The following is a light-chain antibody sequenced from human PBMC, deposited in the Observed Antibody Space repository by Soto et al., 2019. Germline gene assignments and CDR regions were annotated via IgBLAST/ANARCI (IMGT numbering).Light chain of an antibody. CDR1: SSDVGGYNY. CDR3: SSYTTSSNYV. CDR2: EVS. J-gene: IGLJ1*01. Sequence: QSVLTQPASVSGSPGQSITISCTGTSSDVGGYNYVSWYQQHPGKAPKLMIYEVSNRPSGVSNRFSGSKSGNTASLTISGLQAEDEADYYCSSYTTSSNYVFGTATKVTV. V-gene: IGLV2-14*01.